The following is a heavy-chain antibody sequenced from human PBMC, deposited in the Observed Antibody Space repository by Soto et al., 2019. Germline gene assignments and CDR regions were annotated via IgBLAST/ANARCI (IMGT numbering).Heavy chain of an antibody. J-gene: IGHJ6*02. CDR3: ARNVCPRSGGSCHYYYYFGMNV. CDR2: ISAYNGNA. CDR1: GYTFTSYG. D-gene: IGHD2-15*01. V-gene: IGHV1-18*04. Sequence: QVQLVQSGAEVKKPGASVKVSCKASGYTFTSYGISWVRQAPGQGLEWMGWISAYNGNANYAQNLQRRVTMTTDTSTSTAYMELRSLRSDDTAVYYCARNVCPRSGGSCHYYYYFGMNVWGQGTTVTVSS.